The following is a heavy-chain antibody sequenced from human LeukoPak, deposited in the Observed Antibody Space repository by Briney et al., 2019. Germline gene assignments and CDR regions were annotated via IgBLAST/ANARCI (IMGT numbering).Heavy chain of an antibody. CDR1: GFSFTNYV. D-gene: IGHD6-6*01. Sequence: GGSLRLSCAASGFSFTNYVIHWVRQAPGRGLEWVAFIPYDGTNKYYADSVKGRFTISRDNSKNSLYLQMNSLRAEDTAVYYCAREVSSSSYFDYWGQGTLVTVSS. J-gene: IGHJ4*02. CDR2: IPYDGTNK. V-gene: IGHV3-30*12. CDR3: AREVSSSSYFDY.